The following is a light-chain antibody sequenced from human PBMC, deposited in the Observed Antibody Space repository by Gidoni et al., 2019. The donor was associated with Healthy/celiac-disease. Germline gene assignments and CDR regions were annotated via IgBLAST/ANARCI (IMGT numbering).Light chain of an antibody. CDR2: DAS. Sequence: EIVLTQSPATLSLSPGERATPPCRASQSVSSYLAWYQQKPGQAPRLLIYDASNRATGIPARFSGSGSGTDFTLTISSLEPEDFAVYYCQQRSNWPPWTFGQXTKVEIK. V-gene: IGKV3-11*01. CDR3: QQRSNWPPWT. CDR1: QSVSSY. J-gene: IGKJ1*01.